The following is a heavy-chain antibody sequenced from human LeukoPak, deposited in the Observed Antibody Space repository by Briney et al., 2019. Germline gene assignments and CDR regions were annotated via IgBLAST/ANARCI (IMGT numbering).Heavy chain of an antibody. Sequence: XTXVRXAPGKXLEWVSDISGSGGTINYADSVKGRFAVSRDNSKNTVNLQMNNVRAEDAAGYYWANTVGESAGGILAFDIWGQGTMVTVSS. V-gene: IGHV3-23*01. J-gene: IGHJ3*02. D-gene: IGHD6-13*01. CDR3: ANTVGESAGGILAFDI. CDR2: ISGSGGTI.